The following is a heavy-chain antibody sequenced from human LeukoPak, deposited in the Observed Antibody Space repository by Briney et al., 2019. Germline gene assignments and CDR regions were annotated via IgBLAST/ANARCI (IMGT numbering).Heavy chain of an antibody. CDR1: VGTFSSYA. D-gene: IGHD3-3*01. CDR3: ASVKYDFPYYMDV. V-gene: IGHV1-69*05. CDR2: SIPIFGTA. J-gene: IGHJ6*03. Sequence: SVKVSCKASVGTFSSYAISWVRQAPRQGLEWVGGSIPIFGTANYAQKFQGRVTITTDESTSTAYMELSSLRSEDTAVYYCASVKYDFPYYMDVWGKGTTVTVSS.